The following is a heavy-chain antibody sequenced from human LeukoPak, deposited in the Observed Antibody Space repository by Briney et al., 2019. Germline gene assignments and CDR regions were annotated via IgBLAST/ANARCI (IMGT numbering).Heavy chain of an antibody. D-gene: IGHD3-22*01. V-gene: IGHV1-2*02. Sequence: ASMKVSCKASGHTFTAYYIHWVRQAPGQGLEWRGWINPNSGGTNYAQKFQGRVSMTRDTSINTGYMELSRLTSDDTAVYYCARGIQNSGYYETWGQGTLVTVSS. CDR1: GHTFTAYY. CDR2: INPNSGGT. J-gene: IGHJ4*02. CDR3: ARGIQNSGYYET.